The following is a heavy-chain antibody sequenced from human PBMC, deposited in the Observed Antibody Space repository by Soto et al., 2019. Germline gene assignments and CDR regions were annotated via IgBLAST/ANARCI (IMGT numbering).Heavy chain of an antibody. D-gene: IGHD3-16*01. CDR1: GFTFTSAW. CDR2: IRSKTDGGTA. CDR3: TSLDSDYGQFDY. J-gene: IGHJ4*02. Sequence: GESLRLSCEASGFTFTSAWMNWVRQAPGKGLEWVGRIRSKTDGGTADYAAPVKGRFTISRDDSQNTLYLQMNSLKTHDTAVYYCTSLDSDYGQFDYWGPGTLVTVSS. V-gene: IGHV3-15*01.